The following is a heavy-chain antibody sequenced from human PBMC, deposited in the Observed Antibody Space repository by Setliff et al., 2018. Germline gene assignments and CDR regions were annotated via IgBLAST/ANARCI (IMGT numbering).Heavy chain of an antibody. CDR2: VSGSGDNA. Sequence: HPGGSLRLSCVASGITFTSYAMSWVRQAPGKGLEWVSTVSGSGDNAYYTDSVKGRFTTSRDNSKNTLSLQMSSLRAEDTAIYFCAGQGPIFGTGLIPGFDQWGQGTMVTVSS. CDR1: GITFTSYA. D-gene: IGHD3-3*01. J-gene: IGHJ4*02. CDR3: AGQGPIFGTGLIPGFDQ. V-gene: IGHV3-23*01.